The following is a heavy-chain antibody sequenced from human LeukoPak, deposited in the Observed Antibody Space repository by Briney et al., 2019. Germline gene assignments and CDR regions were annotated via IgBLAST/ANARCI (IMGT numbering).Heavy chain of an antibody. D-gene: IGHD1-26*01. CDR3: ARRSYYDLDYFDY. CDR2: ITTSGGST. V-gene: IGHV3-23*01. Sequence: GGSLRLSCAASGFTFSSYAMSWVRQAPGRGLEWVSTITTSGGSTYYADSVKGRFTISRDNSKNTLYLQMNSLRAEDTAVYYCARRSYYDLDYFDYWGQGTLVTVSS. J-gene: IGHJ4*02. CDR1: GFTFSSYA.